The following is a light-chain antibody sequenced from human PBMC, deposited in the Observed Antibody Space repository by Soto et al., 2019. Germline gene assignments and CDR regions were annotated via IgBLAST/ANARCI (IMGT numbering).Light chain of an antibody. Sequence: DVVMTQSPLSLPVTLGQPASISCRSSQSLVHSDGITYLTWFQQRPGQAPRRLIYKVSDRDSGVPDRDSGGGAGTDLTLKIRRVEAGDGGIYYCMRVTQWAFTFGGGTMVEIK. CDR1: QSLVHSDGITY. CDR3: MRVTQWAFT. V-gene: IGKV2-30*02. J-gene: IGKJ4*01. CDR2: KVS.